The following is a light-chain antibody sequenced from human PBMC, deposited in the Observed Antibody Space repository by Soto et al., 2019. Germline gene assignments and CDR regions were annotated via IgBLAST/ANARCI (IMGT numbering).Light chain of an antibody. CDR2: DAS. CDR1: QSVSSY. J-gene: IGKJ3*01. CDR3: QQRSDWPPVT. V-gene: IGKV3-11*01. Sequence: EIVLTQSPATLSLSPGESATLSCRASQSVSSYLAWYQQKPGQAPRLLIYDASNRATGIPARFSGSGSGTDFTLTISSLEPEDFAVYFCQQRSDWPPVTFGPGTKVDMK.